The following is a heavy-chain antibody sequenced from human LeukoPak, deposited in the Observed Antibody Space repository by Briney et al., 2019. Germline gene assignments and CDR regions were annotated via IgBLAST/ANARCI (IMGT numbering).Heavy chain of an antibody. CDR1: GGSFSGYY. CDR3: ARGGTLLYDSSGRFPHGV. J-gene: IGHJ4*02. CDR2: INHSGST. D-gene: IGHD3-22*01. Sequence: PSETLSLTCAVYGGSFSGYYWSWIRQPPGKGLEWIGEINHSGSTNYNPSLKSRVTISVDTSKNQFSLKLSSVTAADTAVYYCARGGTLLYDSSGRFPHGVWGQGTLVTVSS. V-gene: IGHV4-34*01.